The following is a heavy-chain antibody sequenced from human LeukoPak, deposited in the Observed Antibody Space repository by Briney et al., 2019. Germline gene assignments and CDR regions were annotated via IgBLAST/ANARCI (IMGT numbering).Heavy chain of an antibody. CDR1: GYSFTSYW. D-gene: IGHD2-2*03. V-gene: IGHV5-51*01. CDR2: IYPGDSDT. CDR3: ARRSGYCSSTSCSLGFDY. Sequence: GESLKISCKGSGYSFTSYWVGWERQMPGKGLECMGIIYPGDSDTRYSPSFQGQVTISADKSISTAYLQWSSLKASDTGMYYCARRSGYCSSTSCSLGFDYWGQGTLVTVSS. J-gene: IGHJ4*02.